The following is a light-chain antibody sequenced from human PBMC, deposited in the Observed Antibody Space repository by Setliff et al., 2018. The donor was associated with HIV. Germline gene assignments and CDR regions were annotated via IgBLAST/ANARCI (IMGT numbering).Light chain of an antibody. CDR2: DVS. J-gene: IGLJ1*01. CDR1: SSDVGGYNY. V-gene: IGLV2-11*01. Sequence: QSVLTQPRSVSGSPGQSVTISCTGTSSDVGGYNYVSWYHQHPGKAPKLMIYDVSQRPSGVPDRFSGSKSGNTASLTISGLQAEDEADYYCCSYAGSFYVFGTGTKVT. CDR3: CSYAGSFYV.